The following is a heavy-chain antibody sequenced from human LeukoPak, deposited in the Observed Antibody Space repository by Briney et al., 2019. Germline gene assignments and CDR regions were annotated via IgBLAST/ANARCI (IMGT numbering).Heavy chain of an antibody. Sequence: ESLKISCKGSGYTFASYWIGWVRQMPGKGLEYMGIICPGDSDTRYSPSFQGQVTISADKSTSTAYLQWSSLKASDTAMYYCARHTTVGGSLRFDYWGQGTLVTVSS. D-gene: IGHD4-23*01. CDR1: GYTFASYW. V-gene: IGHV5-51*01. CDR2: ICPGDSDT. J-gene: IGHJ4*02. CDR3: ARHTTVGGSLRFDY.